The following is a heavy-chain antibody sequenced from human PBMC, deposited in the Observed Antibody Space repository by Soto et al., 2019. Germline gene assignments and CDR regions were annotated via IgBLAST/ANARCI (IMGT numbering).Heavy chain of an antibody. CDR3: VKKLMGYAAPPSAMDV. Sequence: GGSLRLSCTPSGFTFRNYGLHWVRQAPGKGLEWVALISYDGDNKYYTDSVRGRFTVSRDNFKNTLFLQMDSLRPEDTGVYYCVKKLMGYAAPPSAMDVSGTAPTLTGS. J-gene: IGHJ6*04. CDR2: ISYDGDNK. D-gene: IGHD5-12*01. CDR1: GFTFRNYG. V-gene: IGHV3-30*03.